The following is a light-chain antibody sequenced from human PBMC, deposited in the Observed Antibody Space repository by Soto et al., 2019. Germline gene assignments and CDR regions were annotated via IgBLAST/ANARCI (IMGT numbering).Light chain of an antibody. V-gene: IGLV2-8*01. CDR1: KNDIGVYDF. Sequence: QSVLTQPPSASGSPGQSVTISCTGTKNDIGVYDFVSWYQHHPGKAPRLIIYEVVQRPSGVPDRFSGSKSGNTASLTVSGLQAADVADYFRKSYAGSNTYVFGSGTKVTVL. CDR2: EVV. J-gene: IGLJ1*01. CDR3: KSYAGSNTYV.